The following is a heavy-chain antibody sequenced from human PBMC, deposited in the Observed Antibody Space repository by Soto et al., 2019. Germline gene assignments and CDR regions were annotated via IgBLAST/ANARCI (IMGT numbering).Heavy chain of an antibody. J-gene: IGHJ4*02. Sequence: QVQLVESGGGVVQPGRSLRLSCAASGFTFSSYGMHWVRQAPGKGLEWVAVISYDGSNKYYADSVKGRFTISRDNSKNTRYLQMNSLRAEDTAVYYCAKEWELLLDYWGQGTLVTVSS. CDR2: ISYDGSNK. V-gene: IGHV3-30*18. CDR1: GFTFSSYG. D-gene: IGHD1-26*01. CDR3: AKEWELLLDY.